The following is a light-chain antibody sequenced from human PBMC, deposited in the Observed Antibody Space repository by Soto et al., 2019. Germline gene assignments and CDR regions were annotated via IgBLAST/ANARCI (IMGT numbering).Light chain of an antibody. Sequence: ESVLTQSPGTLSLSPGDRATLSCRASQSVISDYLAWYQQKPGQAPRLLIYGASGRATGIPDRFSGSGSGTDFTLTISRLEPEDFAVYYCQQYGSSPLTFGGGTKVDIK. CDR3: QQYGSSPLT. J-gene: IGKJ4*01. CDR2: GAS. V-gene: IGKV3-20*01. CDR1: QSVISDY.